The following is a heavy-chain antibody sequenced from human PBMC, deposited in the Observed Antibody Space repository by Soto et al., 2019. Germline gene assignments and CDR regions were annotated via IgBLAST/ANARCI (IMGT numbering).Heavy chain of an antibody. CDR3: ARDTALVNEGSDY. J-gene: IGHJ4*02. CDR1: GYTFTSYG. CDR2: ISAYNGHK. Sequence: QVQLVQSGAEVKKPGASVKVSCKASGYTFTSYGISWVRQAPGQGLEWVGWISAYNGHKDYAQKFQGRVTMTIDTPTSTAYMELRSLRSDDTAVYYCARDTALVNEGSDYWGQGTLVTVSS. D-gene: IGHD5-18*01. V-gene: IGHV1-18*04.